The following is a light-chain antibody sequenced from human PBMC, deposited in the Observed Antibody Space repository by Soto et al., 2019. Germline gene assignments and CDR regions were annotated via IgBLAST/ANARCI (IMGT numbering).Light chain of an antibody. CDR2: EFT. Sequence: QSVLTQPASVSGSPGQSITISCTGTSDDIGTGDCVYWYQQVPGTAPKAMIPEFTSRPSGVSDRFSGSKSGNTASLTMSGLQAEDEADYYCSSYATSTSFILFGGGIKLTVL. V-gene: IGLV2-14*01. CDR3: SSYATSTSFIL. J-gene: IGLJ2*01. CDR1: SDDIGTGDC.